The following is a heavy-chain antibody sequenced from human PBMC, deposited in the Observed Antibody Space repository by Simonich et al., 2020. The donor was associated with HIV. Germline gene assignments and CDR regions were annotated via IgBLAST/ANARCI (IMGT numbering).Heavy chain of an antibody. J-gene: IGHJ3*02. V-gene: IGHV4-34*01. D-gene: IGHD3-10*01. CDR3: AREVGYYPPHLEENNAFDI. CDR1: GGSFSGYY. Sequence: QVQLQQWGAGLLKSSETLSPTCAFYGGSFSGYYWSCIRQTPGKGLEWLGEINYSRRTTHNPSLKMRVTISVDTSKGQFSLKLKSVTAADTAVYYCAREVGYYPPHLEENNAFDIWGQGTMVTVSS. CDR2: INYSRRT.